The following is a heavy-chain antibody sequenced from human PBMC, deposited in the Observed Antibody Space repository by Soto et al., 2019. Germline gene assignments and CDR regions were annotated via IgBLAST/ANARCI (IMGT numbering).Heavy chain of an antibody. CDR1: GFTFSSYA. J-gene: IGHJ4*02. Sequence: EVQLLESGGGLVQPGGSLRLSCAASGFTFSSYAMSWVRQAPGKGLEWVSGISGSGGSTNYADSVKGRFTISRDNSKNTLYLPMDSLRAEDTAVYYCAKSGGYNYGYQETDYWGQGTLVTVSS. CDR3: AKSGGYNYGYQETDY. CDR2: ISGSGGST. D-gene: IGHD5-18*01. V-gene: IGHV3-23*01.